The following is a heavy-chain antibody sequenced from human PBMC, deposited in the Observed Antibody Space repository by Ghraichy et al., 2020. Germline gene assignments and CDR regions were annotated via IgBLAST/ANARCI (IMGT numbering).Heavy chain of an antibody. CDR2: SYYSGNT. CDR3: VSGFTYGVFDP. V-gene: IGHV4-59*01. J-gene: IGHJ5*02. D-gene: IGHD5-18*01. Sequence: SETLSLTCTVSGGPISTSYCNWIRQPPGQGLEWIGYSYYSGNTNYNPSLKSRVTISVDTSKNQFSLKLISVTAADTAVYYCVSGFTYGVFDPWAQGTLVTVSS. CDR1: GGPISTSY.